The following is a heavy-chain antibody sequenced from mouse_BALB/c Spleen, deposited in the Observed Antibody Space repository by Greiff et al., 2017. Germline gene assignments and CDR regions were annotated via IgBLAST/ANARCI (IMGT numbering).Heavy chain of an antibody. J-gene: IGHJ4*01. CDR3: ARIDDYDAYYAMDY. D-gene: IGHD2-4*01. V-gene: IGHV2-2*02. Sequence: VQLQQSGPGLVQPSQCLSITCTVSGFSLTSYGVHWVRQSPGKGLEWLGVIWSGGSTDYNAAFISRLSISKDNSKSQIFFKMNSLHANDTAIYYCARIDDYDAYYAMDYWGQGTSVTVSS. CDR2: IWSGGST. CDR1: GFSLTSYG.